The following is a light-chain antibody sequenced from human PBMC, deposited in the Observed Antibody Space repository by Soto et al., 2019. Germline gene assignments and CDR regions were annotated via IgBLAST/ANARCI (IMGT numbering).Light chain of an antibody. CDR2: DVS. V-gene: IGLV2-11*01. Sequence: QSALTQPRSVSESPGQSVTISCTVTRSDVGGYNFVSWYQQYPGKAPKLMIYDVSKRPSGVPDRFSGSKSGNTASLTISGLQAEDEADYYCCSYAGTYAYVFGTGTKVTVL. J-gene: IGLJ1*01. CDR3: CSYAGTYAYV. CDR1: RSDVGGYNF.